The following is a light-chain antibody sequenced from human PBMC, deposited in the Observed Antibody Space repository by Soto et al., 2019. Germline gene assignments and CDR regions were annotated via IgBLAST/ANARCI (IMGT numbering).Light chain of an antibody. CDR3: CSYAGSHTGL. CDR2: DVS. Sequence: QSVLTQPASLSGSPGQSITISCTGTSSDIGAYDYVSWFQQHPGKAPKLMISDVSRRPSGVPDRFSGSKSGNTASLTISGLQPEDEAEYYCCSYAGSHTGLFGTGTKVTVL. J-gene: IGLJ1*01. V-gene: IGLV2-11*01. CDR1: SSDIGAYDY.